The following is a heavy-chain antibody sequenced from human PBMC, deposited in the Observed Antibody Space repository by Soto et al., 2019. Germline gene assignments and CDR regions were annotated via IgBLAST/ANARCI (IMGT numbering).Heavy chain of an antibody. Sequence: ASVKVSCKASGYTFTGYYMHWVRQAPGQGLEWMGWINPNSGGTNYAQKFQGWVTMTRDTSISTAYMELSRLRSDDTAVYYCARAQNMGTGYYYYGMDVWGQGTTVTVSS. CDR1: GYTFTGYY. J-gene: IGHJ6*02. CDR2: INPNSGGT. CDR3: ARAQNMGTGYYYYGMDV. V-gene: IGHV1-2*04. D-gene: IGHD7-27*01.